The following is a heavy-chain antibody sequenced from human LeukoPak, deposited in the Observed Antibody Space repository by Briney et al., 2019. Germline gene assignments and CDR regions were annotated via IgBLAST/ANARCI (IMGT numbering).Heavy chain of an antibody. D-gene: IGHD7-27*01. Sequence: GRSLRLSCAASGFTFGSYAMHWVRQAPGKGLEWVAVISYDGINKYYADSVKGRFTISRDNSKNTLFLQMNSLRAEDTAVYYCAKSSQLGIRLAFDYWGQGTLVTVSS. CDR3: AKSSQLGIRLAFDY. CDR1: GFTFGSYA. J-gene: IGHJ4*02. CDR2: ISYDGINK. V-gene: IGHV3-30-3*02.